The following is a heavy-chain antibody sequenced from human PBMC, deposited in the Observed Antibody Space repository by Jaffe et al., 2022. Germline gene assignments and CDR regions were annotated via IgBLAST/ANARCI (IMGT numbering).Heavy chain of an antibody. Sequence: QVQLQESGPGLVKPSQTLSLTCTVSGGSISSGSYYWSWIRQPAGKGLEWIGRIYTSGSTNYNPSLKSRVTISVDTSKNQFSLKLSSVTAADTAVYYCARAPHLVAVNDAFDIWGQGTMVTVSS. D-gene: IGHD6-19*01. CDR1: GGSISSGSYY. CDR3: ARAPHLVAVNDAFDI. V-gene: IGHV4-61*02. CDR2: IYTSGST. J-gene: IGHJ3*02.